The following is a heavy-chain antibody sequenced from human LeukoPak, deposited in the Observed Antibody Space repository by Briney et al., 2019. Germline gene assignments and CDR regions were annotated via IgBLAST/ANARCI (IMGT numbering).Heavy chain of an antibody. CDR3: YTVRWLHRGVDY. J-gene: IGHJ4*02. D-gene: IGHD5-24*01. CDR2: IYPGDSAT. CDR1: GYSFTSYW. Sequence: GKSLKISCKGSGYSFTSYWIGWVRQTPGKGLEWMGIIYPGDSATRYSPSFQGQVTISADKSISTAYLQWSSLKASDTAMYYCYTVRWLHRGVDYWGQGTLVTVSS. V-gene: IGHV5-51*01.